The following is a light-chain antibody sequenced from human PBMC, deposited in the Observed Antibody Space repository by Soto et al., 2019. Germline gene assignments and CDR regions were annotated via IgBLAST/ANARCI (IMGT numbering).Light chain of an antibody. CDR3: QQYKDYSPFT. J-gene: IGKJ4*01. Sequence: DIQMTQSPSTLSASVGDRVTITCRASQSISSYLAWYQQKPGKAPKLLIYDASSMESGVPSRFSGSGSGTEFALTISSLQPDDFANYYCQQYKDYSPFTFGGGTKVEIK. CDR1: QSISSY. CDR2: DAS. V-gene: IGKV1-5*01.